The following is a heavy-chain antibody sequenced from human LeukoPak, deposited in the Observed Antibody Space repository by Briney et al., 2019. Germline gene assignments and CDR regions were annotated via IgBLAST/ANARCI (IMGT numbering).Heavy chain of an antibody. Sequence: SVKVSCKASGGTFSSYAISWVRQAPGQGLKWMGRIIPILGIANYAQKFQGRVTITADKSTSTAYMELSSLRSEDTAVYYCARAVEMATIRFDYWGQGTLVTVSS. V-gene: IGHV1-69*04. CDR2: IIPILGIA. CDR3: ARAVEMATIRFDY. D-gene: IGHD5-24*01. J-gene: IGHJ4*02. CDR1: GGTFSSYA.